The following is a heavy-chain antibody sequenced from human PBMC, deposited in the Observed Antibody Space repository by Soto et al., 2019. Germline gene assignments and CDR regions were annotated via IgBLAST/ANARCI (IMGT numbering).Heavy chain of an antibody. Sequence: PGESLKISCKGSGYSFTSYWIGWVRQMPGKGLEWMGIIYPGDSDTRYSPSFQGQVTISADKSISTAYLQWSSLKASDTAMYYCASSYYYDSSGYYSIPFDYWGQGTLVTVPQ. V-gene: IGHV5-51*01. J-gene: IGHJ4*02. CDR3: ASSYYYDSSGYYSIPFDY. D-gene: IGHD3-22*01. CDR1: GYSFTSYW. CDR2: IYPGDSDT.